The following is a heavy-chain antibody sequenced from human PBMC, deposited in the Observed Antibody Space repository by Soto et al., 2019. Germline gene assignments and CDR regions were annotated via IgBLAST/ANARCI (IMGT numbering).Heavy chain of an antibody. D-gene: IGHD2-8*01. V-gene: IGHV4-39*01. CDR2: IYYSGST. J-gene: IGHJ6*02. Sequence: SETLSLTCTVSGGSISSSSYYWGWIRQPPGKGLEWIGSIYYSGSTYYNQSLNSRVTISVDTSKNQFSLKLSSATAADTAVYYCARQPAGTRQCTNGVCYDYYYYGMDVWGQGTTVTVSS. CDR3: ARQPAGTRQCTNGVCYDYYYYGMDV. CDR1: GGSISSSSYY.